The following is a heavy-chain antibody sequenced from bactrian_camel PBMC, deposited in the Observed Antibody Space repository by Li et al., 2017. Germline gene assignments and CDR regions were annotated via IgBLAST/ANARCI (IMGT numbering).Heavy chain of an antibody. CDR3: AAKEGSGGYWGCSPEAQDDFGY. CDR2: LDTDGSA. CDR1: GDTEGFFS. D-gene: IGHD2*01. J-gene: IGHJ6*01. Sequence: VQLVESGGGSVQAGGSLTLSCTMSGDTEGFFSMAWFRRASGKEREGVALLDTDGSASYAVSVQGRFTISKDNVKGTLYLQMNNLKTEDTAMYYCAAKEGSGGYWGCSPEAQDDFGYWGQGTQVTVS. V-gene: IGHV3S55*01.